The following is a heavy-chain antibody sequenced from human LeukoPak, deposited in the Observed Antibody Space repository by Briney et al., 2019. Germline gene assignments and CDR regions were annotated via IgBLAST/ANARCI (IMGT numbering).Heavy chain of an antibody. J-gene: IGHJ4*02. V-gene: IGHV4-59*08. CDR3: AIQKRDLSVELDY. Sequence: SETLSLTCTVSGGSISTYYWSWIRQPPGKGLEWIGYIYYSGSTNYNPSLNSRVTISVDTSKNQFSLKLSSVTAADTAVYYCAIQKRDLSVELDYWGQGTLVTVSS. D-gene: IGHD5-24*01. CDR2: IYYSGST. CDR1: GGSISTYY.